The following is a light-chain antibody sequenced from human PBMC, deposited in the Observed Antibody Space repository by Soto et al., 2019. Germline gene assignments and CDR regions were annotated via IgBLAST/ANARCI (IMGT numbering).Light chain of an antibody. J-gene: IGLJ1*01. CDR2: EVT. V-gene: IGLV2-8*01. CDR1: SSDVGGYVF. CDR3: TSSAPSRTVD. Sequence: SALTHPPSASGSPGQSVTISCTGTSSDVGGYVFVSWYQQHPGKAPKVMIYEVTKRPSGVPDRFSGSKSGNTASLTVSGLQAEDEADYYYTSSAPSRTVDFGTGTKLTVL.